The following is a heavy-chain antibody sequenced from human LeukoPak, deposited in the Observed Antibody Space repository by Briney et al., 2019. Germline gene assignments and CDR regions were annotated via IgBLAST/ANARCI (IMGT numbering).Heavy chain of an antibody. V-gene: IGHV4-59*01. J-gene: IGHJ4*02. CDR3: ARHGSDWSFDY. D-gene: IGHD6-19*01. Sequence: PSETLSLTCTVSGGSISSYYWSWIRQPPGKGLEWIGYIDYSGSTTYNPSLKSRVTTSVDTSKNHFSLKLSSVTAADTAIYYCARHGSDWSFDYWGQGTPVTVSS. CDR1: GGSISSYY. CDR2: IDYSGST.